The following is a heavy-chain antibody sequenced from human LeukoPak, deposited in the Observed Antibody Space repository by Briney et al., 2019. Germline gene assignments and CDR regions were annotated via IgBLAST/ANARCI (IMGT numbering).Heavy chain of an antibody. CDR3: ATLRRDGYNYGSGTFDY. V-gene: IGHV4-30-2*01. D-gene: IGHD5-24*01. CDR2: IYHSGST. Sequence: SQTLSLTCAVSGGSISSGGYSWSWIRQPPGKGLEWIGYIYHSGSTYYNPSLKSRVTISVDRSKNQFSLKLSSVTAADTAVYYCATLRRDGYNYGSGTFDYWGQGTLVTVSS. CDR1: GGSISSGGYS. J-gene: IGHJ4*02.